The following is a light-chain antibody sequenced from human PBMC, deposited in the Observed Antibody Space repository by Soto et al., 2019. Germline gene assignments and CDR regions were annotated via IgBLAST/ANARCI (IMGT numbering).Light chain of an antibody. V-gene: IGKV3-15*01. Sequence: EIVMPQSPATLSVSPGERAILSRRASQSISSNLAWYQQKPGQAPRLLIDDASTRAAGIPARFNGGGSGTEFTLTISSLQSEDFALYYCQQFHNWPLSFGGGTKVDI. CDR1: QSISSN. CDR2: DAS. CDR3: QQFHNWPLS. J-gene: IGKJ4*01.